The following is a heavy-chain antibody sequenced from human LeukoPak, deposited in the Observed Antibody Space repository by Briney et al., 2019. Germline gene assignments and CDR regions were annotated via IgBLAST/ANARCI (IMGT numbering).Heavy chain of an antibody. D-gene: IGHD2-2*01. V-gene: IGHV3-30-3*01. J-gene: IGHJ6*02. CDR2: ISYDGSNK. CDR1: GFTFSSYA. CDR3: AKDPSVVVVPAHYYYYGMDV. Sequence: PGGSLRLSCAASGFTFSSYAMHWVRQAPGKGLEWVAVISYDGSNKYYADSVKGRFTISRDNSKNTLYLQMNSLRAEDTAVYYCAKDPSVVVVPAHYYYYGMDVWGQGTTVTVSS.